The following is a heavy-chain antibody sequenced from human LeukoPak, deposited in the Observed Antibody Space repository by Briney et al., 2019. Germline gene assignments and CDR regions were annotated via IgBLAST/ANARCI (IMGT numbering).Heavy chain of an antibody. CDR2: ISAYNGNT. V-gene: IGHV1-18*01. CDR1: GYTFTSYG. D-gene: IGHD3-10*01. J-gene: IGHJ1*01. CDR3: ARHYYGSGSYYNGRLYFQH. Sequence: GASVKVSCKASGYTFTSYGISWVRQAPGQGLEWMGWISAYNGNTNYAQKLQGRVTMTTDTSTSTAYMELRSLRSDDTAVYYCARHYYGSGSYYNGRLYFQHWGQGTLVTVSS.